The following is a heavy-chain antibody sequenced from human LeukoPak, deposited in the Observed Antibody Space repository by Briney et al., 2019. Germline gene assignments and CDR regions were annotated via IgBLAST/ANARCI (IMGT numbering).Heavy chain of an antibody. D-gene: IGHD3-22*01. V-gene: IGHV2-5*01. CDR1: GFSFSTTEVG. CDR2: IYWNDDK. CDR3: AHDRPGIGFDP. Sequence: SGPTLVNPTQTLTTTCTFSGFSFSTTEVGVTWVRQPPGKALEWLALIYWNDDKRYSPSLKTRLTITKDTSKNQVVLTMTNMDPVDTGTYYCAHDRPGIGFDPWGQGTLVTVSS. J-gene: IGHJ5*02.